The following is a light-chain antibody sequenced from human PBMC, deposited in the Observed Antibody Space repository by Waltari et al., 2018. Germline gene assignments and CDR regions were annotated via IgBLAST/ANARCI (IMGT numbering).Light chain of an antibody. CDR1: QSILYSANNKNY. CDR3: QQYYRNPYT. V-gene: IGKV4-1*01. J-gene: IGKJ2*01. Sequence: DIVVTQSPDSLVVSLGDKATIPCKFSQSILYSANNKNYLAWFQKKPGQPPKLLIYWSSTRESGVPDRFSGSGSGTEFSLTISGLQAEDVAVYYCQQYYRNPYTFGQGTNLEI. CDR2: WSS.